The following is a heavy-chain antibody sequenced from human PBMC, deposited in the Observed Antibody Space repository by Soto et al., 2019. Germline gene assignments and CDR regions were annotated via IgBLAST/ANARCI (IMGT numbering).Heavy chain of an antibody. CDR2: IWHDGSIT. D-gene: IGHD2-2*01. V-gene: IGHV3-33*01. CDR1: GYTFSNYG. J-gene: IGHJ5*01. CDR3: AREGGYCSSLSRDNSCWSDS. Sequence: PGGSLRLSCAASGYTFSNYGMHWVRQAPGKGLEWVAVIWHDGSITYYADSVKGRFTISRDDSKNTLYLRMNSLRAEDTAVYYCAREGGYCSSLSRDNSCWSDSWGQGTLVTVSS.